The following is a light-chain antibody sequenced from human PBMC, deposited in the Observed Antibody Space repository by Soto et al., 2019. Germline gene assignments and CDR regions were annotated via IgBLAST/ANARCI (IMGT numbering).Light chain of an antibody. Sequence: QSVLTQPASVSGSPGQSITISCTGTSSDVGGYNFVSWYQQHPDKAPKLMIYDVTNRPSGVSNRFSGSKSGSTASLTISGLQADDEADYYCASYTSSDTEVFGTGTKLTVL. V-gene: IGLV2-14*01. J-gene: IGLJ1*01. CDR1: SSDVGGYNF. CDR3: ASYTSSDTEV. CDR2: DVT.